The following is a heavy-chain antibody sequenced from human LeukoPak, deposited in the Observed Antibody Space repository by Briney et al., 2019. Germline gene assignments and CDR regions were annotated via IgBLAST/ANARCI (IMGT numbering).Heavy chain of an antibody. CDR1: GFTFSSYE. V-gene: IGHV3-48*03. Sequence: GGSLRLSCAGSGFTFSSYEMNWVRQAPGKGLEWVSYISSSHSTIYYADSVKGRFTISRDNAKNSLYLQMNSLRAEDTAVYYCARGNSGTYFLFAYWGQGTLATVSS. D-gene: IGHD1-26*01. CDR3: ARGNSGTYFLFAY. J-gene: IGHJ4*02. CDR2: ISSSHSTI.